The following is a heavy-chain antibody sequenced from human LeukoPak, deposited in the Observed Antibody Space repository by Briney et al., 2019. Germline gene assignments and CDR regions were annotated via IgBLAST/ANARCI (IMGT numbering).Heavy chain of an antibody. J-gene: IGHJ5*02. CDR3: ARDQAAADSGAPFDP. CDR2: INAGNGNT. D-gene: IGHD6-13*01. V-gene: IGHV1-3*01. CDR1: GYTFTTSA. Sequence: GASVKVSCKASGYTFTTSAIHWVRQAPGHRLEWMGWINAGNGNTKYSQKFQGRVTITRNTSASTAYMELSSLRSEDTAVYYCARDQAAADSGAPFDPWGQGTLVTVSS.